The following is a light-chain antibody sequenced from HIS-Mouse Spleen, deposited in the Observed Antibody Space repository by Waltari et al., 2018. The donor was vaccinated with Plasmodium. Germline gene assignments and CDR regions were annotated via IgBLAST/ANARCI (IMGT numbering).Light chain of an antibody. V-gene: IGKV3-15*01. CDR2: GAS. Sequence: EIVMTQSPATLSVSPGERATLPCRASPRVSSNLAWYPQKPGQAPRLLIYGASTRATGIPARFSGSGSGTEFTLTISSLQSEDFAVYYCQQYNNWSFTFGPGTKVDIK. J-gene: IGKJ3*01. CDR3: QQYNNWSFT. CDR1: PRVSSN.